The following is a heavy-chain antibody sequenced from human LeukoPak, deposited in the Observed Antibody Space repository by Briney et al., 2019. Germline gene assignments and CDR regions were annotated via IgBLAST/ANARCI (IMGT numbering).Heavy chain of an antibody. CDR3: RSLRTAGQRDWFDP. D-gene: IGHD6-13*01. J-gene: IGHJ5*02. CDR2: IRSKAYGGTT. CDR1: GFNVSNHY. V-gene: IGHV3-49*04. Sequence: GGSLRLSCAASGFNVSNHYMSWVRQAPGKGLEWVGFIRSKAYGGTTEYAASVKGRFTISRDDSKSIAYLQMNSLKTEDTAVYYCRSLRTAGQRDWFDPWGQGTLVTVSS.